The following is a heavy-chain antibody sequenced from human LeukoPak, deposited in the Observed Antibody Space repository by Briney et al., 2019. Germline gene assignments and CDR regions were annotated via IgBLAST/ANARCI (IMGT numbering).Heavy chain of an antibody. J-gene: IGHJ3*02. CDR2: IYPGDTDI. CDR1: GYNFTSYW. Sequence: GGSLKISCKGSGYNFTSYWIGWVRQMPGKGLEWMGIIYPGDTDIRYSPSFQGHVTISADKSISTAYLQWSSLKASDTAMYYCARHHHAFDIWGQGTMVTVSS. CDR3: ARHHHAFDI. V-gene: IGHV5-51*01.